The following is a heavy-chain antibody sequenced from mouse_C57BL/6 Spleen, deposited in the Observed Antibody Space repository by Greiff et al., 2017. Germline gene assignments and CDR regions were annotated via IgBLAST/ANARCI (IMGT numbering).Heavy chain of an antibody. CDR1: GYTFTDYE. CDR2: IDPETGGT. J-gene: IGHJ2*01. Sequence: QVHVKQSGAELVRPGASVTLSCKASGYTFTDYEMHWVKQTPVHGLEWIGAIDPETGGTAYNQKFKGKAILTADKSSSTAYMELRSLTSEDSAVYYCTRDYGSTDYWGQGTTLTVSS. V-gene: IGHV1-15*01. CDR3: TRDYGSTDY. D-gene: IGHD1-1*01.